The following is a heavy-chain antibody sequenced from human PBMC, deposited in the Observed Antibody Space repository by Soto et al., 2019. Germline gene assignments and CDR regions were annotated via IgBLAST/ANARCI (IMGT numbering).Heavy chain of an antibody. CDR1: GGTFSSYT. Sequence: ASVKVSCKASGGTFSSYTISWVRQAPGQGLEWMGRIIPILGIANYAQKFQGRVTITADKSTSTAYMELSSLRSEDTAVYYCARVNKAYYDILTGYYLDYYYGMDVWGQGTTVTVSS. V-gene: IGHV1-69*02. CDR2: IIPILGIA. CDR3: ARVNKAYYDILTGYYLDYYYGMDV. D-gene: IGHD3-9*01. J-gene: IGHJ6*02.